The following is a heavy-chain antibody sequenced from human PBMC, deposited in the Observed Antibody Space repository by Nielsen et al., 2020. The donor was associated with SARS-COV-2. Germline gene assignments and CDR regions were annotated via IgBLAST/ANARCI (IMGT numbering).Heavy chain of an antibody. CDR3: ASHRRGYNEDYGMDV. J-gene: IGHJ6*02. CDR1: GGSISSYY. Sequence: SETLSLTCTVSGGSISSYYWSWIRQPPGKGLEWIGYIYYSGSTYYNPSLKSRVTISVDTSKNQFSLKLSSVTAADTAVYYCASHRRGYNEDYGMDVWGQGTTVTVSS. D-gene: IGHD5-18*01. CDR2: IYYSGST. V-gene: IGHV4-59*04.